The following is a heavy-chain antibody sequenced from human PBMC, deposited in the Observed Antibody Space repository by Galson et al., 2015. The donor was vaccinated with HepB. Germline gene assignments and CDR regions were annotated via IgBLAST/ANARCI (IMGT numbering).Heavy chain of an antibody. J-gene: IGHJ4*02. D-gene: IGHD3-3*01. CDR2: INPNSGGT. CDR1: GYTFTGYY. CDR3: ARDLRVLRFLEWLLYDY. Sequence: SVKVSCKASGYTFTGYYMHWVRQAPGQGLEWMGWINPNSGGTNYAQKFQGGVTMTRDTSISTAYMELSRLRSDDTAVYYCARDLRVLRFLEWLLYDYWGQGTLVTVSS. V-gene: IGHV1-2*02.